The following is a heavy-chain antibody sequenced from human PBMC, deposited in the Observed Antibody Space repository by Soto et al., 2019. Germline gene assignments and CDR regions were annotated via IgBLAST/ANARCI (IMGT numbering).Heavy chain of an antibody. V-gene: IGHV3-30-3*01. CDR3: ARDTATENRGGMDV. Sequence: GGSLRLSCAASGFTFSSYAMHWVRQAPGKGLEWVAVISYDGSNKYYADSVKGRFTISRDNSKNTLYLQMNSLRAEDMAVYYCARDTATENRGGMDVWGQGTTVTVSS. J-gene: IGHJ6*02. D-gene: IGHD5-18*01. CDR1: GFTFSSYA. CDR2: ISYDGSNK.